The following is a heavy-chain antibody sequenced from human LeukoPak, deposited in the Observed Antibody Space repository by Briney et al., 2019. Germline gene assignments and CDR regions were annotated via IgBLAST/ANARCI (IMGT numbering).Heavy chain of an antibody. CDR3: ARYKGSSWYRGYFDY. Sequence: GGSLRLSCAASGFTFSSYGMSWVRQAPGKGLEWVSVISGSGDRTYYADSVKGRFTISRDNSKNTLYLQMNSLRAEDTAVYYCARYKGSSWYRGYFDYWGQGTLVTVSS. J-gene: IGHJ4*02. V-gene: IGHV3-23*01. CDR2: ISGSGDRT. D-gene: IGHD6-13*01. CDR1: GFTFSSYG.